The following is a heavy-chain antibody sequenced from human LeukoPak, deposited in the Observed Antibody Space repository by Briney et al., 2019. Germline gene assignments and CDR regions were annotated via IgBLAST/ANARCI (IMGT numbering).Heavy chain of an antibody. Sequence: SETLSLTCTVSGGSISSDYWSWIRQPPGKGLEWIGYIYYSGSTNYNPSLKSRVTISVDTSKNQFSLKLSSVTAADTAVYYCASQAGYWGQGTLVTVSS. CDR3: ASQAGY. CDR2: IYYSGST. J-gene: IGHJ4*02. D-gene: IGHD6-25*01. CDR1: GGSISSDY. V-gene: IGHV4-59*08.